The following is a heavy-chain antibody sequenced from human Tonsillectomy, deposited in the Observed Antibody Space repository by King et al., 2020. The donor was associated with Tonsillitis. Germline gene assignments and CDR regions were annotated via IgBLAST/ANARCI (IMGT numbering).Heavy chain of an antibody. V-gene: IGHV4-4*07. CDR3: ARGWGERSGWSPYPYYFDY. CDR1: GGSISSYY. CDR2: IYTSGST. D-gene: IGHD6-19*01. Sequence: QLQESGPGLVKPSETLSLTCTVSGGSISSYYWSWIRQPAGKGLEWLGRIYTSGSTNYNPSLKSRVTMSVDTSKNQFSLKLSSVTAADTAVYYCARGWGERSGWSPYPYYFDYWGQGTLVTVSS. J-gene: IGHJ4*02.